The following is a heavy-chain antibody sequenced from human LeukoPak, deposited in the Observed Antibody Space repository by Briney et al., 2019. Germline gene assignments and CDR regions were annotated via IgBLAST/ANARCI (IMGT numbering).Heavy chain of an antibody. CDR2: IFHSGAT. J-gene: IGHJ4*02. V-gene: IGHV4-4*02. CDR1: GGSISSYNW. CDR3: ARSSLWFGELLGPFDY. D-gene: IGHD3-10*01. Sequence: PSGTLSLTCAVSGGSISSYNWRGWVRQPPGEGLGWIGEIFHSGATNYNPSLKRRVTISVDKSKNKFSLELTSVTAADTAVYFCARSSLWFGELLGPFDYWGQGTLVTVSS.